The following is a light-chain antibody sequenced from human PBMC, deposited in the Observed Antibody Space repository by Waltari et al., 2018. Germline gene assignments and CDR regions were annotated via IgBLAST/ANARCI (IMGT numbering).Light chain of an antibody. CDR3: SSYTSSSTRV. CDR2: DVS. V-gene: IGLV2-14*03. Sequence: QSALTQPASVSGSPGQSITLSCTGTSSDVGGYHSVSWYQQHPGKAPKLMIYDVSNRPSGVSNRFSGSKSGNTASLTISGLQAEDEADYYCSSYTSSSTRVFGGGTKLTVL. CDR1: SSDVGGYHS. J-gene: IGLJ2*01.